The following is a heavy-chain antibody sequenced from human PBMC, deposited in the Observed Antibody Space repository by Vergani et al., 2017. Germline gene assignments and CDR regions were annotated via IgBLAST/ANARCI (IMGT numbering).Heavy chain of an antibody. V-gene: IGHV3-30*18. J-gene: IGHJ6*03. Sequence: QVQLAESGGGRVQPGRSLRLSCAASGFSFSSHAIHWVRQAPGKGLEGVAVISNDGSKKYYADSVKGRFTISRDNSKNTLDLQMNSRRTQDTAVYYCAKAGSVTSGSLQYNCYMDVWGKGTTVTVS. CDR1: GFSFSSHA. CDR3: AKAGSVTSGSLQYNCYMDV. D-gene: IGHD3-10*01. CDR2: ISNDGSKK.